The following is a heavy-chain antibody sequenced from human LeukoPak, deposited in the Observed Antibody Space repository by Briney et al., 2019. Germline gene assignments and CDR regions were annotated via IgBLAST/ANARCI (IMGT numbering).Heavy chain of an antibody. V-gene: IGHV3-23*01. CDR1: GFSFSSYA. Sequence: GGSLRLSCAASGFSFSSYAMSWVRQAPGKGLEWVSAISGRAGSTYYADSVKGRFTISSDNSKDTLYLQMNSLRAEDTAVYYCAKDRGSGWPQFDYWGQGTLVTVSS. D-gene: IGHD6-19*01. CDR3: AKDRGSGWPQFDY. CDR2: ISGRAGST. J-gene: IGHJ4*02.